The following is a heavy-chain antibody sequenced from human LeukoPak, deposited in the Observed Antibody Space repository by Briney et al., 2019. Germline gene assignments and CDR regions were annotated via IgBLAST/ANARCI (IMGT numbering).Heavy chain of an antibody. CDR2: INPNSGGT. V-gene: IGHV1-2*02. Sequence: GASVKVSCKASGYTFTGYYMHWVRQAPGQGLEWMGWINPNSGGTNYAQKFQGRVTMTRDTSISTAYMELSSLRSEDTAVYYCARRNWNDGIDAFDIWGQGTMVTVSS. CDR3: ARRNWNDGIDAFDI. J-gene: IGHJ3*02. D-gene: IGHD1-1*01. CDR1: GYTFTGYY.